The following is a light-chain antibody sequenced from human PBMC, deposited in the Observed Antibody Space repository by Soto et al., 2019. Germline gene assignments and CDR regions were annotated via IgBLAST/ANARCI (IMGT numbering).Light chain of an antibody. J-gene: IGLJ2*01. CDR3: QVWDRSGDHRVV. CDR2: YDS. CDR1: NIGTKS. V-gene: IGLV3-21*04. Sequence: SYELTQPPSVSVAPGKTARISCERNNIGTKSVHWYQQKPGQAPVLVIYYDSARPSGIPERFSGSNAGNTATLTISTVEAGDEDEYYCQVWDRSGDHRVVFVGGTKLTVL.